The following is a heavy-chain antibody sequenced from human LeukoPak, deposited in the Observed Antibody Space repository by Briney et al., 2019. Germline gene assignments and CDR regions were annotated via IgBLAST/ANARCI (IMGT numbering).Heavy chain of an antibody. D-gene: IGHD6-13*01. CDR2: INHSGST. CDR3: ARDFGVPIAAAGGDY. Sequence: SETLSLTRAVCGGSLSGYYWSWIRQPPGKGLDWIGEINHSGSTNYNPSLKSRVTISVDTSKNQFSLKLSSVTAADTAVYYCARDFGVPIAAAGGDYWGQGTLVSVSS. V-gene: IGHV4-34*01. J-gene: IGHJ4*02. CDR1: GGSLSGYY.